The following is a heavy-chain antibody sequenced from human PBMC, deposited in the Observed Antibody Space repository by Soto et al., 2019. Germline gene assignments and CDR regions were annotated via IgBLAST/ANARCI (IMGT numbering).Heavy chain of an antibody. J-gene: IGHJ4*02. CDR2: IRSKAYGGTT. CDR3: TRAGNDYIWGSYRYYFDY. D-gene: IGHD3-16*02. Sequence: GGSLRLSCTASGFTFGDYAMSWFRQAPGKGLEWVGFIRSKAYGGTTEYAASVKGRFTISRDDSKSIAYLQMNSLKTEDTAVYYCTRAGNDYIWGSYRYYFDYWGQGTLVTVSS. CDR1: GFTFGDYA. V-gene: IGHV3-49*03.